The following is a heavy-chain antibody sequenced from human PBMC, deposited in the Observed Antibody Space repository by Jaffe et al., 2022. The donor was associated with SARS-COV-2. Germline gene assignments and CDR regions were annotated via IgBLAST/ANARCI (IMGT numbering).Heavy chain of an antibody. CDR2: ISGGNGDT. Sequence: QVQLVQSGAEVKKPGASVKVSCKASGYTFTTYAIHWVRQAPGQRLEWMGWISGGNGDTKYSQKFQGRVTLTRDTSASTGYMELSSLTSEDTAVYYCARSSSVLLLENWGQGTPVTVSS. D-gene: IGHD3-10*01. CDR1: GYTFTTYA. J-gene: IGHJ4*02. V-gene: IGHV1-3*01. CDR3: ARSSSVLLLEN.